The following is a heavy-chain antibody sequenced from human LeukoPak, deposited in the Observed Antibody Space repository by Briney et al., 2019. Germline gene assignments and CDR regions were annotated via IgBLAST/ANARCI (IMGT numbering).Heavy chain of an antibody. J-gene: IGHJ6*02. D-gene: IGHD3-22*01. V-gene: IGHV3-30*19. CDR1: GFTFSSYG. CDR2: ISYDGSNK. Sequence: GGSLRLSCAASGFTFSSYGMHWVRQAPGKGLEWVAVISYDGSNKYYADSVKGRFTISRDNSKNTLYLQMNSLRAEDTAVYYCSGYFVAGSTWDVWGQGTTVTVSS. CDR3: SGYFVAGSTWDV.